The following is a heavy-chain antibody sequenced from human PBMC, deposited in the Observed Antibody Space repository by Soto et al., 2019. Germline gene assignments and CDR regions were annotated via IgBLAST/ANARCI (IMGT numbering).Heavy chain of an antibody. J-gene: IGHJ3*02. Sequence: GGSLRLSCAASGFTFSSFWMHWVRQAPGKGLVWVSRINSDGSGASYADFVEGRFTISRDNAKNTVYFQMNSLREEDTAVYYCIRDYGEAGSTNAFDIWGQGTMVTVSS. D-gene: IGHD3-10*01. CDR1: GFTFSSFW. CDR2: INSDGSGA. CDR3: IRDYGEAGSTNAFDI. V-gene: IGHV3-74*01.